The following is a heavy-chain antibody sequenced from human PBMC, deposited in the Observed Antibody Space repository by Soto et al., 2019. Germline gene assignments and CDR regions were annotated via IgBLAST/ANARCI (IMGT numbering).Heavy chain of an antibody. J-gene: IGHJ4*02. CDR3: ARDRIWFGEFIFDY. V-gene: IGHV3-48*02. CDR2: ISSSSSTI. Sequence: HPGGSLRLSCAASGFTFSSYSMNWVRQAPGKGLEWVSYISSSSSTIYYADSVKGRFTISRENAKNSLYLQMNSLRDEDTAVYYCARDRIWFGEFIFDYWGQGTLVTVAS. CDR1: GFTFSSYS. D-gene: IGHD3-10*01.